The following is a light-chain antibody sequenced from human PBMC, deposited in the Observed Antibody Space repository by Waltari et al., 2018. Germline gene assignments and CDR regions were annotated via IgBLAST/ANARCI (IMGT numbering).Light chain of an antibody. CDR1: ALPQQY. V-gene: IGLV3-25*03. CDR3: QSADSSGTYWM. CDR2: KDT. J-gene: IGLJ3*02. Sequence: SYELTQPPSVSVSPGQTARITCSGDALPQQYTYWYQQKPGPAPVLVIYKDTERPSGIPERFSGSSSGTTVTLTISGRQAEDEADYYCQSADSSGTYWMFGGGTKLTVL.